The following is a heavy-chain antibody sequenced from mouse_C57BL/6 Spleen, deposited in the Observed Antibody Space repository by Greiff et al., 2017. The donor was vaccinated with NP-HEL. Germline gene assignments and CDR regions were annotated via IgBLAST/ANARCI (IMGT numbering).Heavy chain of an antibody. V-gene: IGHV10-1*01. CDR1: GFSFNTYA. Sequence: DVKLVESGGGLVQPKGSLKLSCAASGFSFNTYAMNWVRQAPGKGLEWVARIRSKSNNYATYYADSVKDRFTISRDDSESMLYLQMNNLKTEDTAMYYCVKTGKRDYAMDYWGQGTSVTVSS. CDR2: IRSKSNNYAT. J-gene: IGHJ4*01. CDR3: VKTGKRDYAMDY.